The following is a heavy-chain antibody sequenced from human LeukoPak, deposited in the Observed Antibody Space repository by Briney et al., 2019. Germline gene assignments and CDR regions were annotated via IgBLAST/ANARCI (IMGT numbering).Heavy chain of an antibody. CDR3: ARDIQRRGFMITFGGVIVPSYFDY. D-gene: IGHD3-16*02. Sequence: ASVKGSCKASGYTFTRYHIHSGGQAPGQRVEWMGIINPSGGGTSYAQKFQGRVTMTRDTSTSTVYMELSSLRSEDTAVYYCARDIQRRGFMITFGGVIVPSYFDYWGQGTLVTVSS. V-gene: IGHV1-46*01. CDR2: INPSGGGT. J-gene: IGHJ4*02. CDR1: GYTFTRYH.